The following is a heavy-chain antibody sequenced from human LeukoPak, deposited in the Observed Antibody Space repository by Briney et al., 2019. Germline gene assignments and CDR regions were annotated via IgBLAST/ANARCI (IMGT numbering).Heavy chain of an antibody. CDR3: ARNHSYDSTSSPDAFDN. CDR1: GGSISSSSSY. CDR2: IYYSGST. D-gene: IGHD3-22*01. V-gene: IGHV4-61*05. J-gene: IGHJ3*02. Sequence: SETLSLTCTVSGGSISSSSSYWGWIRQPPGKGLEWIGYIYYSGSTNYNPSLKRRVTISVDTSKNQFSLKLSSVTAADTAVYYSARNHSYDSTSSPDAFDNWGQGTMVTVSS.